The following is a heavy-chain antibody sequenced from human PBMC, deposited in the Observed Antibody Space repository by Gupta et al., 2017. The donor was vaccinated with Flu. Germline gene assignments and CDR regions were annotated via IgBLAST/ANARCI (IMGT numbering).Heavy chain of an antibody. CDR1: GFTCRDYE. J-gene: IGHJ4*02. CDR3: ARGHWDY. CDR2: INSNSVT. Sequence: CAASGFTCRDYEMNWVRLAPGKGLEWVSFINSNSVTYYTESVRGRFTMSRDNARNSVSLQMNSLRVEDTGLYYCARGHWDYWGQGTLVTVSS. V-gene: IGHV3-48*03.